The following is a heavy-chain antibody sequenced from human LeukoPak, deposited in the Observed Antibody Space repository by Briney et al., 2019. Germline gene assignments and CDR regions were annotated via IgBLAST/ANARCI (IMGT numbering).Heavy chain of an antibody. D-gene: IGHD4-17*01. CDR1: GFTFSGYW. CDR2: IKQDGSEK. Sequence: GGSLRLSCAASGFTFSGYWMNWVRQAPGKGLEWVANIKQDGSEKYYVDSVKGRFTISRDNAKNSLYLQMNSLRAEDTAVYYCARDRYGDSISYYFDYWGQGTLVTVSS. J-gene: IGHJ4*02. V-gene: IGHV3-7*01. CDR3: ARDRYGDSISYYFDY.